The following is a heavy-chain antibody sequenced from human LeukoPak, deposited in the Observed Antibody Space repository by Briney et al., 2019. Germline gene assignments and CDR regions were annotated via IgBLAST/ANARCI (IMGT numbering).Heavy chain of an antibody. CDR1: GVIFSSYT. CDR2: ITPVSDLA. D-gene: IGHD3-16*01. J-gene: IGHJ4*02. Sequence: SVKVSCKASGVIFSSYTFSWVQQAPGQGLEWMGKITPVSDLAHYAQKFQGRVTFTADTHTGTTYMELRSLRSEDTAVYYCARDRGLGLADSWCQGTLVSVSS. CDR3: ARDRGLGLADS. V-gene: IGHV1-69*04.